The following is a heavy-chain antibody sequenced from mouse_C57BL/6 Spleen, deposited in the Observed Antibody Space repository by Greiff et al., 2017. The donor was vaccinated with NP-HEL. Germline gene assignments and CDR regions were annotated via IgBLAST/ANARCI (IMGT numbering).Heavy chain of an antibody. CDR1: GYTFTSYW. J-gene: IGHJ1*03. V-gene: IGHV1-55*01. CDR2: IYPGSGST. Sequence: QVQLQQPGAELVKPGASVKMSCKASGYTFTSYWITWVKQRPGQGLEWIGDIYPGSGSTNYNEKFKSKATLTVDTSSSTAYMQLSSLTSEDSAVYYCARGGHYYGSSWGWYFDVWGTGTTVTVSS. CDR3: ARGGHYYGSSWGWYFDV. D-gene: IGHD1-1*01.